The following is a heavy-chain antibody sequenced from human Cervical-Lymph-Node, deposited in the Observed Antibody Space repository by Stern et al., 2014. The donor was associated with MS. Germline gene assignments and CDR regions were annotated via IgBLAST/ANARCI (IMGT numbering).Heavy chain of an antibody. CDR3: ASPLTATSVPFGYYGMDV. J-gene: IGHJ6*02. V-gene: IGHV1-69*01. Sequence: VQLVQSGAEVKKPGSSVKVSCKASGGTFSNYAISWGRQAPGQGLGWMGGIVPLFGKPNYAQKFQGRVTITADESTSTAYMDLSSLRSEDTAVYYCASPLTATSVPFGYYGMDVWGQGTTVTVS. CDR1: GGTFSNYA. CDR2: IVPLFGKP. D-gene: IGHD4-17*01.